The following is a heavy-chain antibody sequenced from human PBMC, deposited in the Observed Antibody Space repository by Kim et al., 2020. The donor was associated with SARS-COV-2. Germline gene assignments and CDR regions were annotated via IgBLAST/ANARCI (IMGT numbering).Heavy chain of an antibody. J-gene: IGHJ3*02. CDR2: INHSGST. CDR3: ARALKSPRVYDSSVDNAFDI. D-gene: IGHD3-22*01. V-gene: IGHV4-34*01. CDR1: GGSFSGYY. Sequence: SETLSLTCAVYGGSFSGYYWSWIRQPPGKGLEWIGEINHSGSTNYNPSLKSRVTISVDTSKNQFSLKLSSVTAADTAVYYCARALKSPRVYDSSVDNAFDIWGQGTMVTVSS.